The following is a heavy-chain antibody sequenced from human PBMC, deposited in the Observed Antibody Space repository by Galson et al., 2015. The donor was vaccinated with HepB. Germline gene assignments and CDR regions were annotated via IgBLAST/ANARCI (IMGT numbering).Heavy chain of an antibody. CDR2: ISGSGGST. CDR3: AKDLHGDDQAGPPLDAFDI. D-gene: IGHD4-17*01. CDR1: GFTFSSYD. J-gene: IGHJ3*02. Sequence: SLRLSCAASGFTFSSYDMSWVRQAPGKGLEWVSAISGSGGSTYYADSVKGRFTISRDNSKNTLYLQMNSLRAEDTAVYYCAKDLHGDDQAGPPLDAFDIWGQGTMVTVSS. V-gene: IGHV3-23*01.